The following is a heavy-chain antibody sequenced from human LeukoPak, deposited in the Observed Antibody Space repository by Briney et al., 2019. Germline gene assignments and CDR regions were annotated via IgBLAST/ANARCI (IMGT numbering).Heavy chain of an antibody. CDR2: ISGSGDRT. CDR1: GFTFSSYA. CDR3: ARYCSTTSCYTGYYYGMDV. D-gene: IGHD2-2*02. Sequence: GGSLRLSCEASGFTFSSYAMSWVRQAPGKGLEWVSGISGSGDRTYYADSVKGRFTISRDNSKNTLYLQMNSLRAEDTAVYYCARYCSTTSCYTGYYYGMDVWGQGTTVTVSS. J-gene: IGHJ6*02. V-gene: IGHV3-23*01.